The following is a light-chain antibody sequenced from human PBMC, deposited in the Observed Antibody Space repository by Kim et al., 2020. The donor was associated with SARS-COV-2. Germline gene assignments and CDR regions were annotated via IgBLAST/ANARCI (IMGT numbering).Light chain of an antibody. V-gene: IGKV1-9*01. CDR2: GAS. J-gene: IGKJ4*01. CDR1: QGISSF. Sequence: SVGDRVTITCRASQGISSFLAWYQQKPGKAPNLLIYGASTLQSGVPSRFSGSGSGTEFTLTISSLQPEDFATYYCQQLDSYPPLTFGGGTKVDIK. CDR3: QQLDSYPPLT.